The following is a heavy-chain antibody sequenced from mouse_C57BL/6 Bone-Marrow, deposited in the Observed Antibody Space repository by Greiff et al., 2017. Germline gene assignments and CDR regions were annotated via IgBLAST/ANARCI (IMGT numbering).Heavy chain of an antibody. CDR1: GYTFTSYW. D-gene: IGHD3-1*01. CDR2: IHPNSGST. J-gene: IGHJ4*01. V-gene: IGHV1-64*01. CDR3: AREAGSYAMDY. Sequence: VQLQQPGAELVKPGASVKLSCKASGYTFTSYWMHWVKQRPGQGLEWIGMIHPNSGSTNYNEKFKSKATLTVDKSSSTAYMQLSSLTSEDSAVYYCAREAGSYAMDYWGQGSSGTVSS.